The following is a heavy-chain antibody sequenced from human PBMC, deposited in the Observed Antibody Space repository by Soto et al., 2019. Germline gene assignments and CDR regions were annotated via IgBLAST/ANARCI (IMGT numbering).Heavy chain of an antibody. CDR2: IYYSGST. D-gene: IGHD4-17*01. J-gene: IGHJ4*02. CDR3: ARGGAGDYLSMGSDY. CDR1: GGSISSYY. Sequence: SETLSLTCTVSGGSISSYYWSWIRQPPGKGLEWIGYIYYSGSTNYNPSLKSRVTISVDTPKNQFSLKLSSVTAADTAVYYCARGGAGDYLSMGSDYWGQGTLVTVSS. V-gene: IGHV4-59*01.